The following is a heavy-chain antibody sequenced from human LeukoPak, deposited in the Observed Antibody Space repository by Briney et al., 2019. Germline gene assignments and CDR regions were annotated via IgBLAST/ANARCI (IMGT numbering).Heavy chain of an antibody. CDR2: ISYDGSNK. V-gene: IGHV3-30*04. CDR3: AKERSVAGTYFDY. Sequence: GGSLRLSCAASGFTFSSYAMHWVRQAPGKGLEWVAVISYDGSNKYYADSVKGRFTISRDNSKNTLYLQMNSPRAEDTAVYYCAKERSVAGTYFDYWGQGTLVTVSS. J-gene: IGHJ4*02. CDR1: GFTFSSYA. D-gene: IGHD6-19*01.